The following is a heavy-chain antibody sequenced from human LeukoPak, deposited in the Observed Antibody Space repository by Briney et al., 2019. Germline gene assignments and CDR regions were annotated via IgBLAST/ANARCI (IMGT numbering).Heavy chain of an antibody. D-gene: IGHD1-26*01. CDR2: ISSSSSTI. CDR1: GFTFSSYS. CDR3: ARAGPIVGAGWYYYYMDV. Sequence: GGSLRLSCAASGFTFSSYSMNWVRQAPGKGLEWVSYISSSSSTIYYADSVKGRFTISRDNAKNSLYLQMNSLRAEDTAVYYCARAGPIVGAGWYYYYMDVWGKGTTVTVSS. J-gene: IGHJ6*03. V-gene: IGHV3-48*04.